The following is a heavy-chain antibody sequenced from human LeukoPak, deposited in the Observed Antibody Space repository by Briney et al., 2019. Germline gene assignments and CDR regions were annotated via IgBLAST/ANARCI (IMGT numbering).Heavy chain of an antibody. CDR3: AASYDSSGYYAYFDY. CDR2: IFYSGST. Sequence: SGTLSLTCTVSGASISSYYWSWIPQPPGKGLEWIGYIFYSGSTNYNPSLKSRVTMSVDTSKNRFSLKLSSVTAADTAVYYCAASYDSSGYYAYFDYLGQGTLVTVSS. D-gene: IGHD3-22*01. CDR1: GASISSYY. J-gene: IGHJ4*02. V-gene: IGHV4-59*01.